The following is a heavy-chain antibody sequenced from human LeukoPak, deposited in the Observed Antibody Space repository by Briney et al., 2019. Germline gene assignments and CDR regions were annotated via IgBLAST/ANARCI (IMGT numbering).Heavy chain of an antibody. Sequence: ASVKVSCKASGGTFSSYAISWVRQAPGQGLEWMGRIIPILGIANYAQKFQGRVTITADKSTSTAYMELSSLRSEDTAVYYCARDSDILTGYYGYWGQGTLVTVSS. CDR2: IIPILGIA. J-gene: IGHJ4*02. D-gene: IGHD3-9*01. V-gene: IGHV1-69*04. CDR3: ARDSDILTGYYGY. CDR1: GGTFSSYA.